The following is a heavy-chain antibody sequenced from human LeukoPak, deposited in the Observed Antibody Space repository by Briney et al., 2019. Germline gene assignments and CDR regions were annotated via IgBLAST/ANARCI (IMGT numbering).Heavy chain of an antibody. D-gene: IGHD3-22*01. V-gene: IGHV3-23*01. CDR1: GFTFSSYA. CDR2: ISGSGGST. Sequence: GRSLRLSCAASGFTFSSYAMSWVRQAPGKGLEWVSAISGSGGSTYYADSVKGRFTISRDNSKNTLYLQMNSLRADDTAVYYCARVYHYYDSSGPLDYWGQGTLVTVSS. J-gene: IGHJ4*02. CDR3: ARVYHYYDSSGPLDY.